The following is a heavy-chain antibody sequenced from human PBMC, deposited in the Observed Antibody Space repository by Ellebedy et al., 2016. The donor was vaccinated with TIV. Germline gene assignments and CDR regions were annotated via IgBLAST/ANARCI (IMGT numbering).Heavy chain of an antibody. CDR2: IWYDGSNK. J-gene: IGHJ3*02. D-gene: IGHD2-21*02. CDR3: ASILVVVTTQGDAFDI. CDR1: GFTFSSYG. Sequence: GESLKISCAASGFTFSSYGMHWVRQAPGKGLEWVAVIWYDGSNKYYADSVKGRFTISRDNSKNTLYLQMNSLRAEDTAVYYCASILVVVTTQGDAFDIWGQGTMVTVSS. V-gene: IGHV3-33*01.